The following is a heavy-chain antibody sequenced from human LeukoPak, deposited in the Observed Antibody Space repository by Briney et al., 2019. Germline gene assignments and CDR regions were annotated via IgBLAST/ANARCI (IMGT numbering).Heavy chain of an antibody. CDR1: GGSISSYNW. CDR3: ARERSTSGTDSDCYFDL. Sequence: SGTLSLTCAVSGGSISSYNWWSWVRQPPRKGLEWIGEIYHGGSTNYNPSLKSRVTISVDKSKNQFSLRLSSVTAADTAVYYCARERSTSGTDSDCYFDLWGRGTLVTVSS. D-gene: IGHD1-1*01. J-gene: IGHJ2*01. V-gene: IGHV4-4*02. CDR2: IYHGGST.